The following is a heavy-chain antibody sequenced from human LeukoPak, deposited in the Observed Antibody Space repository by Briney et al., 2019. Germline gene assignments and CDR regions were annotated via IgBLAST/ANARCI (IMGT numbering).Heavy chain of an antibody. J-gene: IGHJ5*02. D-gene: IGHD5-18*01. CDR3: ARQDLEFSYAYSS. CDR1: SGSISPSY. V-gene: IGHV4-59*01. Sequence: SETLSLTCTVSSGSISPSYWTWIRQPPGKGLEWIGLISHSGTTSYKASLNSRVTISLDTSKNQFSLRLSSVTAADTAMYYCARQDLEFSYAYSSWGQGTLVTVSS. CDR2: ISHSGTT.